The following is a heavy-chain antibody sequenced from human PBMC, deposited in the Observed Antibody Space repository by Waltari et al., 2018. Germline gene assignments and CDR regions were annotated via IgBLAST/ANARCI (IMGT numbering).Heavy chain of an antibody. J-gene: IGHJ6*04. V-gene: IGHV1-46*01. CDR1: GYTFTNYH. D-gene: IGHD6-6*01. CDR3: ARDFGSRSSWDV. Sequence: QVQLVQSGAEVKKPGASVKVSVKASGYTFTNYHMHWVRQAPGQGLEWMGIINPSGGSTTYAQKFQGRVTMTRDTSTTTVYMELTSLRSEDTAVYYCARDFGSRSSWDVWGKGTTVTISS. CDR2: INPSGGST.